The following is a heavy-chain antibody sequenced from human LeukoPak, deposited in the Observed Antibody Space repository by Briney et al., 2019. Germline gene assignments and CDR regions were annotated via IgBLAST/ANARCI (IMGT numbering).Heavy chain of an antibody. V-gene: IGHV3-23*01. Sequence: GGSLRLSCAASGFTFSSYAMSWVRQAPGKGLEWVSVISGSGGSTYYADSVKGRITISRDNSKNTLYLQMNSLRVEDTAGYYCAKSPVPYCSGGSCYGMDVWGQGTTVTVSS. CDR2: ISGSGGST. J-gene: IGHJ6*02. CDR1: GFTFSSYA. D-gene: IGHD2-15*01. CDR3: AKSPVPYCSGGSCYGMDV.